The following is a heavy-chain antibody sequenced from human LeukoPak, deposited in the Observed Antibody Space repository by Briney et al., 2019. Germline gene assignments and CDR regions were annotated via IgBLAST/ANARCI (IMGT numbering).Heavy chain of an antibody. CDR3: ARGARMFSMVRGVRGWFAP. J-gene: IGHJ5*02. CDR1: GGSFSGYY. CDR2: INHSGST. V-gene: IGHV4-34*01. D-gene: IGHD3-10*01. Sequence: PSETLSLTCAVYGGSFSGYYWSWIRQPPGKGLEWIGEINHSGSTNYNPSLKSRVTISVDTSKNQFSLKLSSVTAADTAVYYCARGARMFSMVRGVRGWFAPWGKATLVTVSS.